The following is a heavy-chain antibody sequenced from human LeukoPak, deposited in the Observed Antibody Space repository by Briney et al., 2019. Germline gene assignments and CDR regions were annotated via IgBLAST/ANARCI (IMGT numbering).Heavy chain of an antibody. J-gene: IGHJ3*02. D-gene: IGHD6-19*01. V-gene: IGHV4-39*01. Sequence: SETLSLPCTASGGSISISNYSWGWIRQPPGKGLEWIASIYYSGTSYYNPSLKSRVTISVDTSKSQFSLELSSVTAADTAVYYCARLRPVAGYDAFDIWGHGTMVTVSS. CDR1: GGSISISNYS. CDR2: IYYSGTS. CDR3: ARLRPVAGYDAFDI.